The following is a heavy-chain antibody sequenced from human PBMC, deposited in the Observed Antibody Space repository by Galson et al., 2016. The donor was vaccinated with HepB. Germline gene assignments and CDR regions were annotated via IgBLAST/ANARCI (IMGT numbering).Heavy chain of an antibody. CDR3: ARQSSSAYERGGWFDP. J-gene: IGHJ5*02. V-gene: IGHV4-39*01. CDR1: GGSISSSSYY. CDR2: IYYSGTT. Sequence: SETLSLTCTVSGGSISSSSYYWGWIRQPPGKGLEWIGSIYYSGTTYYNPSLKSRVTISVDTSKNQFSLKVTSVTAADTAVYYCARQSSSAYERGGWFDPWGQGALVSVSS. D-gene: IGHD6-25*01.